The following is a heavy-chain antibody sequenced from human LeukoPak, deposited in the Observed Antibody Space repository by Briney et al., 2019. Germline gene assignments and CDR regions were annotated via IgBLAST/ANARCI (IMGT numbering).Heavy chain of an antibody. J-gene: IGHJ3*02. V-gene: IGHV5-10-1*01. CDR1: GYRFTSYW. CDR3: ARHQLLGPCFKGVCSDAFDI. D-gene: IGHD2-8*01. Sequence: GESLEISCKGSGYRFTSYWISWVRQTPGKGLEWMGRIDPSDSYTNYSPSFQGHLTISADKSTSTAYLQWSSLKASDTAMYYCARHQLLGPCFKGVCSDAFDIWGQGTMVTVSS. CDR2: IDPSDSYT.